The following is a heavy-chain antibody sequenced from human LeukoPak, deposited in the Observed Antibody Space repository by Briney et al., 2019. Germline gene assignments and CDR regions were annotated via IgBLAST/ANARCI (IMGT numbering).Heavy chain of an antibody. CDR2: ISSSSSYI. V-gene: IGHV3-21*01. Sequence: GGSLRLSCAASGLTFSSYSMNWVRQAPGKGLEWVSSISSSSSYIYYADSVKGRFTISRDNAKNSLYLQMNSLRAEDTAVYYCARGREEYSSSSVGYWGQGTLVTVSS. CDR3: ARGREEYSSSSVGY. D-gene: IGHD6-6*01. CDR1: GLTFSSYS. J-gene: IGHJ4*02.